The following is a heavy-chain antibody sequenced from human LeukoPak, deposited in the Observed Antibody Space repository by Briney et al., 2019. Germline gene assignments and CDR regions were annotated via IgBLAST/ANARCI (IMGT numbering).Heavy chain of an antibody. CDR3: AKEYSGYRNFDY. CDR2: ISGSGGST. J-gene: IGHJ4*02. CDR1: GFTFSSYA. D-gene: IGHD5-12*01. Sequence: QAGRSLRLSCAASGFTFSSYAMSWVRQAPGKGLEWVSAISGSGGSTYYADSVKGRFTISRDNSKNTLYLQMNSLRAEDTAVYYCAKEYSGYRNFDYWGQGTLVTVSS. V-gene: IGHV3-23*01.